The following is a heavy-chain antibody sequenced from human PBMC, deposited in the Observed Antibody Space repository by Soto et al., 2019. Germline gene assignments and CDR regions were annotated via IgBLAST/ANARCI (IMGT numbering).Heavy chain of an antibody. CDR1: GYTFSDYT. CDR3: ARGGYPSRYYYYMDV. CDR2: INADNRNT. Sequence: VQLVQSGAEVKKPGASVKVSCKASGYTFSDYTIQWVRQAPGQRLEWMGWINADNRNTKYSQSFQDRVTITSDTSASTAYMELSSLRSEDTAVYYCARGGYPSRYYYYMDVWGEGTTVTVSS. D-gene: IGHD3-22*01. V-gene: IGHV1-3*01. J-gene: IGHJ6*03.